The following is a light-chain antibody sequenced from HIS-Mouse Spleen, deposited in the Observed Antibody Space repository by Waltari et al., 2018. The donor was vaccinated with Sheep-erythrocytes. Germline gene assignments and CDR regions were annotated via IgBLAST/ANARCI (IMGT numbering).Light chain of an antibody. CDR2: GPS. CDR3: QQYNNWPPYT. V-gene: IGKV3-15*01. Sequence: EIVMTHSPATLSVSPGERATLSCRASQSVSSNLAWYQQKPGQAPRLLIYGPSTRATGIPARFRGSGSGTEFTLTISSMQSEDFAVYYCQQYNNWPPYTFGQGTKLEIK. J-gene: IGKJ2*01. CDR1: QSVSSN.